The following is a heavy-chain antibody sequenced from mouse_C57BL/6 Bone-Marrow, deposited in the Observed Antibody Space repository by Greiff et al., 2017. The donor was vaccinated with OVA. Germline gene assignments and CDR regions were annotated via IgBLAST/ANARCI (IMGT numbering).Heavy chain of an antibody. J-gene: IGHJ1*03. D-gene: IGHD1-1*01. Sequence: QVQLQQPGAELVKPGASVKLSCKASGYTFTSYWMHWVKQRPGRGLEWLGRIDPNSGGPKYNEKFKSKATLTVDKPSSTAYMQLSSLTSEDSAVYYCARHPITTVVADRDIDVWGTGTTVTVSS. V-gene: IGHV1-72*01. CDR2: IDPNSGGP. CDR3: ARHPITTVVADRDIDV. CDR1: GYTFTSYW.